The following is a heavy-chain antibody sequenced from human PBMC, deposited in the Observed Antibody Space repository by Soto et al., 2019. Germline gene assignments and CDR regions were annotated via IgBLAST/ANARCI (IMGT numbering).Heavy chain of an antibody. D-gene: IGHD2-2*01. Sequence: GASVKVSCKASGYTFTSYGISWVRQAPGQGLEWMGWISAYNGNTNYAQKLQGRVTMTTDTSTNTAYMELSSLRSGDTAVYYCATGHVNCSSTSCYAENWFDPWGQGALVTVSS. CDR1: GYTFTSYG. CDR3: ATGHVNCSSTSCYAENWFDP. CDR2: ISAYNGNT. V-gene: IGHV1-18*01. J-gene: IGHJ5*02.